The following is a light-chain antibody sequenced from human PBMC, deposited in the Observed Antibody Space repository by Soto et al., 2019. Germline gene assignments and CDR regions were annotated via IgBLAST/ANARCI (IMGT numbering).Light chain of an antibody. CDR3: AAWDDSLSGTV. CDR1: SSNVGSNT. V-gene: IGLV1-44*01. CDR2: SNN. J-gene: IGLJ1*01. Sequence: QSVLTQPPSASGTPGQTVTISCSGSSSNVGSNTVNWYQQLPGTAPKLLIFSNNQRPSRVPDRFSGSKSGTSASLAISGLQSEDEADYYCAAWDDSLSGTVFGTGTKLTVL.